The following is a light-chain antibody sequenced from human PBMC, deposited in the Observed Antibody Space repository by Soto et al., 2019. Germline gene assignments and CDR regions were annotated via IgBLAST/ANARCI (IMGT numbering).Light chain of an antibody. J-gene: IGKJ1*01. Sequence: DIQMTQSPSTLAASVGDRVTITCRASQSISSWLAWYQQKPGKAPKLLIYDASSLESGVPSRFSGSGSGTEFTLTVSRLQPDDFATYYCHQYNSFSSWTFGQGTRVEI. CDR3: HQYNSFSSWT. CDR2: DAS. CDR1: QSISSW. V-gene: IGKV1-5*01.